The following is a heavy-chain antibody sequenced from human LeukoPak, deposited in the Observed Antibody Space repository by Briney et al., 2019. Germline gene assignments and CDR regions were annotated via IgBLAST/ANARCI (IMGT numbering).Heavy chain of an antibody. CDR3: ARATHYYDSRANYYFLSDFDY. V-gene: IGHV4-61*01. CDR1: GGSISSGSYY. J-gene: IGHJ4*02. Sequence: SETLSLTCTVSGGSISSGSYYWSWIRQPPGKGLEWIGYISSSGSTNYNPSLKSRVSISVLTSKTQFSLKLNSVTAADTAVYYCARATHYYDSRANYYFLSDFDYWGQGTLVTVSS. CDR2: ISSSGST. D-gene: IGHD3-22*01.